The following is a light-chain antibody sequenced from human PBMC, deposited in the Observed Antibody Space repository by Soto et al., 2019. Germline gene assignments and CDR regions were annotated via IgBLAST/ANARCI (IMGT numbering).Light chain of an antibody. CDR3: QTWGTGIPV. Sequence: QLVLTQSPSASASLGASVKLTCTLSSGHSSYAIAWLQQQPEKGPRYLMRLNSDGSHFKGDGIPDRFSGSSSGAERYLTISSLQSEDEADYYCQTWGTGIPVFGGGTKLTVL. CDR1: SGHSSYA. CDR2: LNSDGSH. J-gene: IGLJ2*01. V-gene: IGLV4-69*01.